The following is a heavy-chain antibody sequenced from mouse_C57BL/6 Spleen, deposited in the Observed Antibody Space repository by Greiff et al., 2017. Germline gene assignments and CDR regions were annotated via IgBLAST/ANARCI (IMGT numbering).Heavy chain of an antibody. Sequence: EVKLVESGPGLVKPSQSLSLTCSVTGYSITSGYYWNWIRQFPGNKLEWMGYISYDGSNNYNPSLKNRISITRDTSKNQFFLKLNSVTTEDTATYYCAGSSGYYAMDYWGQGTSVTVSS. D-gene: IGHD3-2*02. CDR3: AGSSGYYAMDY. V-gene: IGHV3-6*01. CDR2: ISYDGSN. J-gene: IGHJ4*01. CDR1: GYSITSGYY.